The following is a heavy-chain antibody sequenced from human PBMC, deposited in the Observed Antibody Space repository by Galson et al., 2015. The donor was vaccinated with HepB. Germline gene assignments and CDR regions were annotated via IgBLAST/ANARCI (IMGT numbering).Heavy chain of an antibody. Sequence: SLRLSCAASGFTFSSYWMHWLRQVPGKAPLWVSRINSDGSSTSYADSVTGRFTISRDDSKNMAYLQMNRLRTEDTAVYYCTRLGDLSGYSSCWGQGTLVTVSS. J-gene: IGHJ4*02. CDR3: TRLGDLSGYSSC. CDR1: GFTFSSYW. CDR2: INSDGSST. D-gene: IGHD5-12*01. V-gene: IGHV3-74*01.